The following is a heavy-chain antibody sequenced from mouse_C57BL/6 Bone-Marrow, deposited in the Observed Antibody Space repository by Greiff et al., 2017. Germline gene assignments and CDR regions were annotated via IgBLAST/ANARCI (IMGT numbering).Heavy chain of an antibody. J-gene: IGHJ4*01. D-gene: IGHD3-1*01. CDR1: GYTFTDYY. CDR2: INPNNGGT. CDR3: ARSGFPLPQLTLPDYYAMDY. V-gene: IGHV1-26*01. Sequence: EVQLQQSGPELVKPGASVKISCKASGYTFTDYYMNWVKQSHGKSLEWIGDINPNNGGTSYNQKFKGKATLTVDKSSSTAYMELRSLTSEDSAVYYCARSGFPLPQLTLPDYYAMDYWGQGTSVTVSS.